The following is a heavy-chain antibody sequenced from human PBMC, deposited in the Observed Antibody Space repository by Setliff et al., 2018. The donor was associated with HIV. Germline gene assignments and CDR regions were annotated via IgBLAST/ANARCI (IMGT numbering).Heavy chain of an antibody. CDR3: ARGRIRMADPWYLDL. V-gene: IGHV4-61*02. CDR1: GGSISSGSYY. CDR2: LYTSGST. J-gene: IGHJ2*01. D-gene: IGHD2-8*01. Sequence: PSETLSLTCTVSGGSISSGSYYWSWIRQPAGKGLEWIGRLYTSGSTNHNPSLESRVTISVDTAKSQFSLNLSSVTAADTAVYYCARGRIRMADPWYLDLWGRGTLVTVSS.